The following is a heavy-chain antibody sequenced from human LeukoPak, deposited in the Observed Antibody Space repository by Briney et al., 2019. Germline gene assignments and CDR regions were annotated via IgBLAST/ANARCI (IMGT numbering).Heavy chain of an antibody. J-gene: IGHJ4*02. CDR2: INHSGST. D-gene: IGHD5-12*01. CDR3: ARGVYSGYDFGFDY. CDR1: GGSFSGYY. V-gene: IGHV4-34*01. Sequence: SETLSLTCAVYGGSFSGYYWNWIRQPPGKGLEWIGEINHSGSTNYNPSLKSRVTISVDPSKNQFSLKLSSVTAADTAVYYCARGVYSGYDFGFDYWGQGTLVTVSS.